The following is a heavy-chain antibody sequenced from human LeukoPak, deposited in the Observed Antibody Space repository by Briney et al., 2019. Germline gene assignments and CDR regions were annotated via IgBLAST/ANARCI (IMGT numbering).Heavy chain of an antibody. CDR2: IYHSGST. CDR1: GYSISSGYY. CDR3: ARRCSGGSCCDY. D-gene: IGHD2-15*01. V-gene: IGHV4-38-2*02. J-gene: IGHJ4*02. Sequence: PSETLSLTCTVSGYSISSGYYWGWIRQPPGKGLEWIGSIYHSGSTYYNPSLKSRVTISVDKSKNQLSLKLSAVTAADTAVYYCARRCSGGSCCDYWGQGTLVTVSS.